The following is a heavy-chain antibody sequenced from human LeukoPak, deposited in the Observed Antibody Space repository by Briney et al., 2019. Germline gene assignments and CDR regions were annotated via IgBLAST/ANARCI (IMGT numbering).Heavy chain of an antibody. V-gene: IGHV1-8*03. CDR2: MNPNSGNT. D-gene: IGHD1-26*01. CDR3: ARDPLTSGSYYGYFDY. CDR1: GYTFTSYD. Sequence: GASVKVSCKASGYTFTSYDINWVRQATGQGLEWMGWMNPNSGNTGYAQKFQGRVTITRNTSISTAYMELSSLRSEDTAVYYCARDPLTSGSYYGYFDYWGQGTLVTVSS. J-gene: IGHJ4*02.